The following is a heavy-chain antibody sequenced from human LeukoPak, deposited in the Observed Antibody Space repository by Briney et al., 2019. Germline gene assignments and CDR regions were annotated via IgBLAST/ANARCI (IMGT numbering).Heavy chain of an antibody. J-gene: IGHJ4*02. D-gene: IGHD4-17*01. CDR2: ISYDGSNK. V-gene: IGHV3-30-3*01. CDR3: ARDRTGYGENVHFDY. Sequence: PGRSLRLSRAASGFTFNSYAMHWVRQAPGKGLEWVAVISYDGSNKYYADSVKGRFTISRDNSKNTLYLQMISLRAEDTAVYYCARDRTGYGENVHFDYWGQGTLVTVSS. CDR1: GFTFNSYA.